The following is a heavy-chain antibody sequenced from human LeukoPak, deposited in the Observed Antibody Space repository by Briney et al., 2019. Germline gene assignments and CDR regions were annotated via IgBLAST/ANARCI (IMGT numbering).Heavy chain of an antibody. CDR3: ARGHAPSCPWRSTSCFYYFDY. CDR1: GGSFSGYY. V-gene: IGHV4-34*01. J-gene: IGHJ4*02. Sequence: PSETLSLTCAVYGGSFSGYYWSWIRQPPGKGLEWIGEINHSGSTNYNPSLKSRVTISVDTSKNQFSLKLSSVTAADTAVYYCARGHAPSCPWRSTSCFYYFDYWGQGTLVTVSS. CDR2: INHSGST. D-gene: IGHD2-2*01.